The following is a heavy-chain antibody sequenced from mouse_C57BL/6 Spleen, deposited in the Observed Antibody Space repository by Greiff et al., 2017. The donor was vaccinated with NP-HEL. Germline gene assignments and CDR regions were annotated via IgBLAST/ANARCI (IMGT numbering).Heavy chain of an antibody. Sequence: QVQLQQPGAELVRPGSSVKLSCKASGYTFTSYWMHWVKQRPIQGLEWIGNIDPSDSETHYNQKFKDKATLTVDKSPSTAYMQLSSLTSEDSAVYYCALYDYDGYFDYWGQGTTLTVSS. J-gene: IGHJ2*01. CDR1: GYTFTSYW. V-gene: IGHV1-52*01. D-gene: IGHD2-4*01. CDR2: IDPSDSET. CDR3: ALYDYDGYFDY.